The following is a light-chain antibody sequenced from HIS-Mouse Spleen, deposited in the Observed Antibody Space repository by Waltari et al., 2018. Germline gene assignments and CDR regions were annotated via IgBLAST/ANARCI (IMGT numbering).Light chain of an antibody. Sequence: QSVLTQPPSASGTPGQRVTISCSGSSSTLGSNTVTWYQQLPGTAPKLLIYSNNQRPSGVPDRFSGSKSGTSASLAISGLQSEDEADYYCAAWDDSLNGNYVFGTGTKVTVL. CDR1: SSTLGSNT. V-gene: IGLV1-44*01. CDR3: AAWDDSLNGNYV. CDR2: SNN. J-gene: IGLJ1*01.